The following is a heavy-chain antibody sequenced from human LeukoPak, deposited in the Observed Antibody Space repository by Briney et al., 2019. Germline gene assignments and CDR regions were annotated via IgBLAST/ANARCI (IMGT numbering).Heavy chain of an antibody. V-gene: IGHV3-30*18. CDR3: AKDAGQWQNWNWFAP. Sequence: GRSLSLSCAASGFTFSSYGMHWVRQAPDKGLEWLAAISHDGSNGYYADSVKARLTISRDNTENTLYMQMNSLRPEDTAVYYCAKDAGQWQNWNWFAPWGQGTQVTVSS. J-gene: IGHJ5*02. CDR2: ISHDGSNG. CDR1: GFTFSSYG. D-gene: IGHD6-19*01.